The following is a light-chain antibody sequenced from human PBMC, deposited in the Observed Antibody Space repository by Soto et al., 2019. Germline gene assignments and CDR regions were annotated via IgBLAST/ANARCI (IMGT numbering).Light chain of an antibody. CDR1: QTISSW. V-gene: IGKV1-5*03. Sequence: DIQMTQSPSTLSGSVGDRVTITCRASQTISSWLAWYQKKPGKAPKILIYKASTLKSGVPSRFSGSGSGTEFNLTISRLQPDDFATYDCQHYNSYPEAFGQGTKVDIK. J-gene: IGKJ1*01. CDR2: KAS. CDR3: QHYNSYPEA.